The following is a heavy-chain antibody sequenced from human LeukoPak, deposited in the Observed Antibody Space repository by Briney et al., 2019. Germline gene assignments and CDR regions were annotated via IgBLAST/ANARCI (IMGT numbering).Heavy chain of an antibody. D-gene: IGHD2-15*01. J-gene: IGHJ3*02. V-gene: IGHV3-33*01. CDR3: AREADCSGGSCYRGAFDI. CDR1: GFTFSQYA. Sequence: PGRSLRLSCVAAGFTFSQYAMHWVRQAPGKGLEWVAAIWYDGSNDYYADSVKGRFTTSRDNSKNTLSLQMNSLRDEDTAVYYCAREADCSGGSCYRGAFDIWGQGTMVTVSS. CDR2: IWYDGSND.